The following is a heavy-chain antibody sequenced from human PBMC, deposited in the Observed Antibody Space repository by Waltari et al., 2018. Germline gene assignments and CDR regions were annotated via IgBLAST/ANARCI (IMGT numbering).Heavy chain of an antibody. D-gene: IGHD2-2*01. Sequence: EVQLVESGGGLVKPGGSLRLSCAASGFTFSSYSMNWVRQAPGKGLEWVSSISSSSSYIYYADSVKGRFTISRDNAKNSLYLQMNSLRAEDTAVYYCARDSGYAVYYYYYGRDVWGQGTTVTVSS. V-gene: IGHV3-21*01. CDR3: ARDSGYAVYYYYYGRDV. J-gene: IGHJ6*02. CDR2: ISSSSSYI. CDR1: GFTFSSYS.